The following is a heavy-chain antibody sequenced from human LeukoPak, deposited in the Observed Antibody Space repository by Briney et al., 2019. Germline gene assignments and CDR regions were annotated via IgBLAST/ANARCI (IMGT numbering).Heavy chain of an antibody. D-gene: IGHD3-22*01. CDR3: AKAAYYYDSSGYYPS. CDR2: ISGSGGST. V-gene: IGHV3-23*01. CDR1: GFTFSSYA. J-gene: IGHJ5*02. Sequence: GGSLRLSCAASGFTFSSYAMSWVRQAPGKGLEWVSAISGSGGSTYYADSVKGRFTISRDDSKNTLYLQMNSLRAEDTAVYYCAKAAYYYDSSGYYPSWGQGTLVTVSS.